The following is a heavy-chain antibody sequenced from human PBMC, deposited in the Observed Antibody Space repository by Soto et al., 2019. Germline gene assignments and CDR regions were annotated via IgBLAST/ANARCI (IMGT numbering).Heavy chain of an antibody. V-gene: IGHV4-34*01. CDR2: INHSGST. Sequence: SETLSLTCAVYGGSFSGYYWSWIRQPPGKGLEWIGEINHSGSTNYNPSLKSRVTISVDTSKNQFSLKLSSVTAADTAVYYCARGGNTVTTTWDFDYWGQGTLVT. CDR3: ARGGNTVTTTWDFDY. J-gene: IGHJ4*02. D-gene: IGHD4-17*01. CDR1: GGSFSGYY.